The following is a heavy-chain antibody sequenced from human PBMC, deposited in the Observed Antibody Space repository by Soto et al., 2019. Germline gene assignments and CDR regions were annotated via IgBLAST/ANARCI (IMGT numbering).Heavy chain of an antibody. D-gene: IGHD3-22*01. CDR3: ARSGYYYDSSGPLFYYGMDV. CDR1: GFTVSSNY. V-gene: IGHV3-53*01. CDR2: IYSGGST. Sequence: PEGSLRLSCAASGFTVSSNYMSWVRQAPGKGLEWVSVIYSGGSTYYADSVKGRFTISRDNSKNTLYLQMNSLRAEDTAVYYCARSGYYYDSSGPLFYYGMDVWGQGTTVTGSS. J-gene: IGHJ6*02.